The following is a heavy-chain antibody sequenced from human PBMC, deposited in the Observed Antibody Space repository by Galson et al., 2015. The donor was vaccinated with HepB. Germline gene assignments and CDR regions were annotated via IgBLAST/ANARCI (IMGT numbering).Heavy chain of an antibody. Sequence: SLRLSCAASGFIFSNYAVSWVRQAPGKGLEWVSAIGGGGDDIYYADSVKGRFTISRDNAKNSLYLQMNSLRDEDTAVYYCARDWSRLEWLSEPDYWGQGTLVTVSS. D-gene: IGHD3-3*01. CDR1: GFIFSNYA. CDR3: ARDWSRLEWLSEPDY. CDR2: IGGGGDDI. V-gene: IGHV3-23*01. J-gene: IGHJ4*02.